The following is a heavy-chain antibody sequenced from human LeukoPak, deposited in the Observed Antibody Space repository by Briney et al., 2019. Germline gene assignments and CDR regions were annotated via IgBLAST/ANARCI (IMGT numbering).Heavy chain of an antibody. J-gene: IGHJ4*02. V-gene: IGHV3-23*01. D-gene: IGHD6-13*01. Sequence: PGGSLRLSCAASGFTFSSYAMSWVRQAPGKGLEWASAISGSGGSTYYADSVKGRFTISRDNSKNTLYLQMNSLRAEDTAVYYCAKGLAGIAAAGTGFDYWGQGTLVTVSS. CDR3: AKGLAGIAAAGTGFDY. CDR1: GFTFSSYA. CDR2: ISGSGGST.